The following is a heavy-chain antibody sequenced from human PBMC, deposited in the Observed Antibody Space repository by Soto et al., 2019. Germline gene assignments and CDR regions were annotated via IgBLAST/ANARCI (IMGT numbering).Heavy chain of an antibody. CDR1: GFSLTTSGGG. CDR3: AHRVLRTVFGLVTTTAIYFDF. V-gene: IGHV2-5*02. J-gene: IGHJ4*02. D-gene: IGHD3-3*01. Sequence: QITLNESGPTAVRPTETLTLTCRFSGFSLTTSGGGVGWIRQSPGKAPEWLALIYWDDDKRYSASLKSRLTITKDTSKNQVVLTVSDLDPTDTATYYCAHRVLRTVFGLVTTTAIYFDFWGQGTPVAVSS. CDR2: IYWDDDK.